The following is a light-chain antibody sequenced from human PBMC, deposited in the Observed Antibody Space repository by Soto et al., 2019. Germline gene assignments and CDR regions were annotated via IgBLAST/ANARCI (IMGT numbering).Light chain of an antibody. Sequence: QSVLTQPPSASGSPGQSVTISCTGTSSDVGGYNYVSWYQQHPGKAPKLMIYEVSKRPTGVPDRFSGSKSGKTASLTVSGLQAEDEADYYCSSYIGNNNLVFGGGTKLTVL. CDR1: SSDVGGYNY. J-gene: IGLJ3*02. CDR2: EVS. V-gene: IGLV2-8*01. CDR3: SSYIGNNNLV.